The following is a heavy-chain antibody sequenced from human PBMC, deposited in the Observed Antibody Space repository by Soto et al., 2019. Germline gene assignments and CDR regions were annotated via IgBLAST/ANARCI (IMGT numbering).Heavy chain of an antibody. V-gene: IGHV3-23*01. Sequence: PGGSLRLSGVASGFTFSNYAMSWVRQAPWKGLEWVSGISASGLDTYYADSVKDRFTISRDSFKNTLYLQMNSLRAEDTGTYYCAKRKTSGWYYFDYWGQGALVPVSS. CDR1: GFTFSNYA. J-gene: IGHJ4*02. CDR3: AKRKTSGWYYFDY. CDR2: ISASGLDT. D-gene: IGHD6-19*01.